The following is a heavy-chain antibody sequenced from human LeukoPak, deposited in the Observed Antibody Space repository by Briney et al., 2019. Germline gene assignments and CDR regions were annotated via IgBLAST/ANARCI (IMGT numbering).Heavy chain of an antibody. CDR2: IYPGDSDT. J-gene: IGHJ4*02. CDR1: GYRFTSYW. V-gene: IGHV5-51*01. CDR3: ARRSYYDSSGYYAFDY. D-gene: IGHD3-22*01. Sequence: GESLKISCKGSGYRFTSYWIAWVRQMPGKGLEWMGIIYPGDSDTRYSPSFQGQVTISVDKSISTAYLQWSSLKASDTAMYYCARRSYYDSSGYYAFDYWGQGTLVTVSS.